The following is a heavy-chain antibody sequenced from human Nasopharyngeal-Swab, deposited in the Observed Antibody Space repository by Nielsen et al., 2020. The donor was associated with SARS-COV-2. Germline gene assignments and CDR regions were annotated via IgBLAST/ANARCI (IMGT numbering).Heavy chain of an antibody. V-gene: IGHV3-23*01. CDR3: ARGVVVVTSYFQY. Sequence: GGSLRLSCAASGFTFSSYALSWVRQAPGKGLEWVSAISGSGGCTYYTDSVKGRFTISRDNSKNTLYLQMNSLSAEDTAVYYCARGVVVVTSYFQYWGQGTLVTVSS. D-gene: IGHD2-15*01. CDR2: ISGSGGCT. J-gene: IGHJ1*01. CDR1: GFTFSSYA.